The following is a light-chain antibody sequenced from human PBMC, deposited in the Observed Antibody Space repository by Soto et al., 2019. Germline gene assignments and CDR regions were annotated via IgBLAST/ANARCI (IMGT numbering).Light chain of an antibody. CDR3: QSDTTSTPWLN. V-gene: IGKV3-20*01. CDR1: QSVSSSY. CDR2: GAS. J-gene: IGKJ4*01. Sequence: EIVLTQSPGTLSLSPGERATLSCRASQSVSSSYLGWYQQKPGQAPRLLIYGASNRATGIPDRFSGSGSGTDFPLTISRLEPEHFAVYYCQSDTTSTPWLNFGGGTKVEI.